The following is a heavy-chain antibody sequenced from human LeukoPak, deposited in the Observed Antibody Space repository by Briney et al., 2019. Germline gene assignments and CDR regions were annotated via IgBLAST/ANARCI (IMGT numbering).Heavy chain of an antibody. J-gene: IGHJ6*02. D-gene: IGHD1-26*01. CDR1: GYTFTSYG. V-gene: IGHV1-18*01. CDR3: ARESKNQWELLPFYYYYGMDV. CDR2: ISAYNGNT. Sequence: ASVKVSCEASGYTFTSYGISWVRQAPGQGLEWMEWISAYNGNTNYAQKLQGRVTMTTDTSTSTAYMELRSLRSDDTAVYYCARESKNQWELLPFYYYYGMDVWGQGTTVTVSS.